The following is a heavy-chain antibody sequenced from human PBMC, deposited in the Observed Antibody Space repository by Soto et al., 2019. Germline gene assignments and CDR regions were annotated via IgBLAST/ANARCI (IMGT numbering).Heavy chain of an antibody. Sequence: GASVKVSCKASGGTFSSYTISWVRQAPGQGLEWMGRIIPILGIANYAQKLQGRVTITADKSTSTAYMELSSLRSEDTAVYYCARGGYDSLFDYWGQGTLVTVSS. V-gene: IGHV1-69*02. CDR2: IIPILGIA. J-gene: IGHJ4*02. CDR1: GGTFSSYT. CDR3: ARGGYDSLFDY. D-gene: IGHD5-12*01.